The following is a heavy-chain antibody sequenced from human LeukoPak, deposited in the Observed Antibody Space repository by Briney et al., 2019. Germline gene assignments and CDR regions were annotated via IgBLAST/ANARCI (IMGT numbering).Heavy chain of an antibody. CDR3: ARGGDTAMVTINYYYYYGMDV. CDR2: IIPILDIA. Sequence: GASVKVSCKASGGTFSSYAISWVRQAPGQGLEWMGRIIPILDIANYAQKFQGRVTITADKSTSTAYMDLSSLRSEDTAVYYCARGGDTAMVTINYYYYYGMDVWGQGTTVTASS. J-gene: IGHJ6*02. CDR1: GGTFSSYA. V-gene: IGHV1-69*04. D-gene: IGHD5-18*01.